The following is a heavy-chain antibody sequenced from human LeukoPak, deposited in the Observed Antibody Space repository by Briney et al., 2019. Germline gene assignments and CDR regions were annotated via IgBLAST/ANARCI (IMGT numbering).Heavy chain of an antibody. CDR3: ARAGKCLPVDLDY. J-gene: IGHJ4*02. D-gene: IGHD3-10*01. CDR1: GFTFSNFG. V-gene: IGHV3-33*01. Sequence: TGGSLRLSCAASGFTFSNFGMHWVRQAPGKGLEWVAVTSFDENKKYYTDSVKGRFTISRDNSKNTLYLQLNSLRTEDTAVYYCARAGKCLPVDLDYWGQGTLVTVSS. CDR2: TSFDENKK.